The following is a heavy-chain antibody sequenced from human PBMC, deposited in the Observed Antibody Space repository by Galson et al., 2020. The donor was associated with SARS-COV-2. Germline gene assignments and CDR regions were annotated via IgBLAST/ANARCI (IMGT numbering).Heavy chain of an antibody. CDR2: ISTGGPT. Sequence: GGSLRLSCAASGFTVSSYYMSWVRQAPGKGLEWVPIISTGGPTYYAESGKGRFTISRDNSENTLFLQMNSLRAEDTAVYYCARGKDYDNLVYLGGHFDYWGQGALVTVSS. CDR1: GFTVSSYY. CDR3: ARGKDYDNLVYLGGHFDY. J-gene: IGHJ4*02. V-gene: IGHV3-53*01. D-gene: IGHD3-16*01.